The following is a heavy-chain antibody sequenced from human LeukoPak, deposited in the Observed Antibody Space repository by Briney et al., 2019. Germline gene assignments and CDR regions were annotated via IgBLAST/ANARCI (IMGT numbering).Heavy chain of an antibody. CDR1: GFTFSDYY. J-gene: IGHJ6*02. V-gene: IGHV3-53*01. CDR2: IYGDDET. D-gene: IGHD1/OR15-1a*01. Sequence: GGSLRLSCAASGFTFSDYYMSWIRQAPGKGLEWVSVIYGDDETNYADSVKGRFTISRDNSKNTLYLQMNSLRADDTAVYYCAREAVMPVAPVKIGTSDRPLYEYYGLDVWGQGTTVTVS. CDR3: AREAVMPVAPVKIGTSDRPLYEYYGLDV.